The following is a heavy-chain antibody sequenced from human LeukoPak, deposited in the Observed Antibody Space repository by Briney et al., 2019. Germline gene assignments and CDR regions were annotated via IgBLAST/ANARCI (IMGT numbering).Heavy chain of an antibody. CDR2: ISSSSSYI. J-gene: IGHJ4*02. V-gene: IGHV3-21*01. CDR3: ARDSSAYYYDSSGSDFDY. Sequence: PGGSLRLSCAASGFTFSSYSMNWVRQAPGKGLEWVSSISSSSSYIYYADSVKGRFTISRDNAKNSLYLQMNSLRAEDTAVYYCARDSSAYYYDSSGSDFDYWGQGTLVTVSP. CDR1: GFTFSSYS. D-gene: IGHD3-22*01.